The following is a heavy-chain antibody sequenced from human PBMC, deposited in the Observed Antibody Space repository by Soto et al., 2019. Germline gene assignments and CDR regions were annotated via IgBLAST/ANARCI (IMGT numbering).Heavy chain of an antibody. J-gene: IGHJ4*02. Sequence: VQLVQSGADVKQPGSSVKVSCKASGGTFSSYTVTWVRQAPGQGLEWMGGFVPIVGTTDYSQNFQGRLTITADESATTGYMELSSLTFDDTARYYCAIGSTYSGEFEFWGQGTLVTVSS. CDR3: AIGSTYSGEFEF. CDR1: GGTFSSYT. CDR2: FVPIVGTT. V-gene: IGHV1-69*01. D-gene: IGHD1-26*01.